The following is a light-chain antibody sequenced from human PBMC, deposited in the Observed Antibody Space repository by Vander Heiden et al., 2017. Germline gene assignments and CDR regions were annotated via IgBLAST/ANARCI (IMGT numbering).Light chain of an antibody. Sequence: QSVLTQPPSASGPPGQRVTTSCSGSSPNIGSRTVNWYQHLPGTAPKLLIYSNNQRPSGVPDRISASKSGTSASLAVSGLQSEDEADYYCSAWDNSLNAWVFGGGTKLTVL. CDR3: SAWDNSLNAWV. CDR2: SNN. J-gene: IGLJ3*02. CDR1: SPNIGSRT. V-gene: IGLV1-44*01.